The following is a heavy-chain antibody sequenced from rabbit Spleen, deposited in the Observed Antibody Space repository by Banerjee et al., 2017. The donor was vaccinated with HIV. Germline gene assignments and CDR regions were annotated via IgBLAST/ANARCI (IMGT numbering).Heavy chain of an antibody. CDR2: FDPVFGST. J-gene: IGHJ4*01. CDR1: GFSFSSSYW. CDR3: ARGPPYAGYAGYGYVYLNL. V-gene: IGHV1S45*01. D-gene: IGHD6-1*01. Sequence: QEQLEESGGDLVKPEGSLTLTCTASGFSFSSSYWICWVRQAPGKGVEWIGYFDPVFGSTYYASWVNGQFTISSHNAQNTLYLQLNSLTAADTATYFCARGPPYAGYAGYGYVYLNLWGPGTLVTVS.